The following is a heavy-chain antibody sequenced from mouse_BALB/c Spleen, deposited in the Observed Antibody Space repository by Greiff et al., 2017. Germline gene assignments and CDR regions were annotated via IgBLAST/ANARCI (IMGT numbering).Heavy chain of an antibody. Sequence: VQLQQPGAELVKPGTSVKLSCKASGYNFTSYWINWVKLRPGQGLEWIGDIYPGSGSTNYNEKFKSKATLTVDTSSSTAYMQLSSLASEDSALYYCARTDSSGYAWFAYWGQGTLVTVSA. CDR1: GYNFTSYW. J-gene: IGHJ3*01. D-gene: IGHD3-2*01. V-gene: IGHV1-55*01. CDR2: IYPGSGST. CDR3: ARTDSSGYAWFAY.